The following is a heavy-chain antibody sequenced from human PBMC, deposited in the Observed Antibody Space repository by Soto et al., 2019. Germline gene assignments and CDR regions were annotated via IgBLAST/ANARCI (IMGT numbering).Heavy chain of an antibody. CDR1: GGSFGDYI. Sequence: SETLSLTCDVYGGSFGDYIWTWIRQTPGKGLQWIGQINHSGRANYNPSLRGRGRMSIDKSKNLLSLKVNYVNAADTAMYYCARIQDGDALDIWGQGTVVTVSS. CDR2: INHSGRA. CDR3: ARIQDGDALDI. V-gene: IGHV4-34*01. J-gene: IGHJ3*02.